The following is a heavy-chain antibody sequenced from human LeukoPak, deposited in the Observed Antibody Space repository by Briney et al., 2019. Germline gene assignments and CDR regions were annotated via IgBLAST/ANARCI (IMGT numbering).Heavy chain of an antibody. CDR2: INPNSGGT. CDR3: ARQLERPPVNWFDP. Sequence: ASVKVSCKASGYTFTGYYMHWVRQAPGQGLEWMGWINPNSGGTNYAQKFQGRVTMTRDTSISTAYMELSRLRSDGTAVYYCARQLERPPVNWFDPWGQGTLVTVSS. D-gene: IGHD1-1*01. V-gene: IGHV1-2*02. CDR1: GYTFTGYY. J-gene: IGHJ5*02.